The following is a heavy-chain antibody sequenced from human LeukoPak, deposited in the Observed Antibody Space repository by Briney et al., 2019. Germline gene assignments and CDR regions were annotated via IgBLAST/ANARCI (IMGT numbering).Heavy chain of an antibody. V-gene: IGHV3-15*01. J-gene: IGHJ4*02. CDR2: IKRKSDGGTT. Sequence: GGSLRLSCVASGFTFSNAWMSWVRQAPGKGLEWVGHIKRKSDGGTTDCAAPVKGRFTISRDDSKNTLYLQMNSLKTEDTAVYYCNTIPGNIAAIHAYYFDYWGQGTLVTVSS. D-gene: IGHD6-13*01. CDR1: GFTFSNAW. CDR3: NTIPGNIAAIHAYYFDY.